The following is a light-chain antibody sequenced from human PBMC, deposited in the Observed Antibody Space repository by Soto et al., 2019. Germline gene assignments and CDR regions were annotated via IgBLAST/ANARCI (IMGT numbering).Light chain of an antibody. J-gene: IGKJ1*01. CDR3: QQRSSWPWT. CDR1: QSVRSY. CDR2: DAT. V-gene: IGKV3-11*01. Sequence: EIVLTQSPATLSLSPWERATLSCRASQSVRSYLAWYQQKPGQAPRLLICDATDRATGIPARFSGSGSETDFTLTISSLEPEDFAVYYCQQRSSWPWTFGQGTKVDIK.